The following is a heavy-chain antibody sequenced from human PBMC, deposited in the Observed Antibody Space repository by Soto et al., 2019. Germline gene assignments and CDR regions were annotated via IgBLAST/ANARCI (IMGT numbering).Heavy chain of an antibody. V-gene: IGHV3-23*01. D-gene: IGHD4-17*01. CDR3: AKESMPEHYGDTLFDH. J-gene: IGHJ4*02. Sequence: EVQLLESGGGLVQPGGSLRLSCEASGFSFSSYALSCVRQAPGKGLAWVSTVSAGGRAYYADSVKGRFTIAKDFSKNTLHLQTHSLRAEDTAVYYCAKESMPEHYGDTLFDHWGQGTRVTVSS. CDR1: GFSFSSYA. CDR2: VSAGGRA.